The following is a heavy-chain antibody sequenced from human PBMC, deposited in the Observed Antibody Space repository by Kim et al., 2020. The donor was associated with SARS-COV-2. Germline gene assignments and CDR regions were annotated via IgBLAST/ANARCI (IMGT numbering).Heavy chain of an antibody. D-gene: IGHD1-1*01. CDR1: GYTFTGYY. V-gene: IGHV1-2*02. J-gene: IGHJ4*02. CDR2: INPNSGDT. Sequence: ASVKVSCKASGYTFTGYYMHWVRQAPGQGLEWMGWINPNSGDTNYAQKFQGRVTMTRDTSISTAYMELSRLRSDDTAVYYCAREDGTTGTIDYWGQGTLVTVSS. CDR3: AREDGTTGTIDY.